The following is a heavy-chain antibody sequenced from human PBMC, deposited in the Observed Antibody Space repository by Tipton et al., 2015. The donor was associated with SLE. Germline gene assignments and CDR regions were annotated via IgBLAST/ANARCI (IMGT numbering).Heavy chain of an antibody. CDR3: ARGGGYCSSTSCVDY. V-gene: IGHV3-48*01. D-gene: IGHD2-2*01. Sequence: SLRLSCAASGFTFSSYSMNWVRQAPGKGLEWVSYISSSSSTIYYADSVKGRFTISRDNAKNSLYLQMNSLRAEDTAVYYCARGGGYCSSTSCVDYWGQGTLVTVSS. CDR2: ISSSSSTI. J-gene: IGHJ4*02. CDR1: GFTFSSYS.